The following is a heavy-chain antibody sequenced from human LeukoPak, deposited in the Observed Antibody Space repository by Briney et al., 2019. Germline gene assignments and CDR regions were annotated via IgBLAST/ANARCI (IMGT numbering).Heavy chain of an antibody. CDR2: IYYNGIT. CDR3: ARAGVAFLPGTRVAAAGTKNWFDP. J-gene: IGHJ5*02. CDR1: GGSFSGYY. Sequence: PSETLSLTCAIYGGSFSGYYWGWIRQPPGKGLEWIGYIYYNGITNYNPSLKSRVTVSVDTSKNQFSLKLTSVTAADTAVYYCARAGVAFLPGTRVAAAGTKNWFDPWGQGTLVTVSS. V-gene: IGHV4-59*12. D-gene: IGHD6-13*01.